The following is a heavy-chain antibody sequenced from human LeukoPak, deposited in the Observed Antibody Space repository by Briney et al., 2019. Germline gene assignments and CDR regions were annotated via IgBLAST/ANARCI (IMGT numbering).Heavy chain of an antibody. D-gene: IGHD6-19*01. V-gene: IGHV3-33*01. CDR2: IWYDGSNK. J-gene: IGHJ4*02. CDR3: ARDHSSGWYSDYFDY. Sequence: PRGSLRLSCAASGFTSCSYGMQWVRQAPGKGLEWVAVIWYDGSNKYYAASVKGRFTISRDNSKNTLYLQMNSLRAEDTAVYYCARDHSSGWYSDYFDYWGQGTLVTVSS. CDR1: GFTSCSYG.